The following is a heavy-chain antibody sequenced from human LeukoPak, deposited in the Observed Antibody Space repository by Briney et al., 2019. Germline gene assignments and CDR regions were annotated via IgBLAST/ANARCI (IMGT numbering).Heavy chain of an antibody. CDR1: GGSFSGYY. Sequence: KPSETLSLTCTVYGGSFSGYYWSWIRQPPGKGLEWIGEINHSGSTNYNPSLKSRVTISVDTSKNQFSLKLSSVTAADTAVYYCARNSSGYQTYYFDYWGQGTLVTVSS. D-gene: IGHD3-22*01. CDR2: INHSGST. J-gene: IGHJ4*02. V-gene: IGHV4-34*01. CDR3: ARNSSGYQTYYFDY.